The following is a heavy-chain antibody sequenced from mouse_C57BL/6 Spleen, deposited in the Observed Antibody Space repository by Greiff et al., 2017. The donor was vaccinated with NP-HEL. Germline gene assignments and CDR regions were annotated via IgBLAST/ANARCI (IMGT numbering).Heavy chain of an antibody. Sequence: DVMLVESGGGLVQPGGSMKLSCVASGFTFSNYWMNWVRQSPEKGLEWVAQIRLKSDNYATHYAESVKGRFTISRDDSKSSVYLQMNNLRAEDTGIYYCTRITTVVATEGFDYWGQGTTLTVSS. D-gene: IGHD1-1*01. CDR3: TRITTVVATEGFDY. CDR1: GFTFSNYW. J-gene: IGHJ2*01. V-gene: IGHV6-3*01. CDR2: IRLKSDNYAT.